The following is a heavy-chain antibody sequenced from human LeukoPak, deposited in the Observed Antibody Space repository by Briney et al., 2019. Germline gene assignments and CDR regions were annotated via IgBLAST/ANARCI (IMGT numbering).Heavy chain of an antibody. CDR2: FEPEDGEP. CDR3: ATADKWEPLDY. Sequence: ASVKVSCKVSGNSLRDTSIHWVRQAPGQWLEWMGGFEPEDGEPIFAQTFQGRLSMTGDTSTDTAHMELSSLTVEDTAVYYCATADKWEPLDYWGQGTLVTVSS. D-gene: IGHD1-26*01. J-gene: IGHJ4*02. V-gene: IGHV1-24*01. CDR1: GNSLRDTS.